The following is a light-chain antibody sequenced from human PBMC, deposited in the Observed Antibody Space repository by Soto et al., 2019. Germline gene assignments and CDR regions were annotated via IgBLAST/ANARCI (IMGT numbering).Light chain of an antibody. Sequence: QSVLTQPRSVSGSPGQSVTISCNGTSSDVGGYNYVSWYQQHPGKAPKLMIYDVSKRPSGVPDRFSGSKSGNTASLTISGLQAEDEADYYCCSYAGSYTSRVFGGGTQLTVL. CDR2: DVS. V-gene: IGLV2-11*01. J-gene: IGLJ3*02. CDR1: SSDVGGYNY. CDR3: CSYAGSYTSRV.